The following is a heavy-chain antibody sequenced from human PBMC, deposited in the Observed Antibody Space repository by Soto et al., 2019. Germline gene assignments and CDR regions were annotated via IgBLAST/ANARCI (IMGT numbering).Heavy chain of an antibody. V-gene: IGHV1-46*01. D-gene: IGHD3-9*01. CDR1: GYTFTSYY. CDR2: IDPGANDT. Sequence: ASVKVSCKASGYTFTSYYMHWVRQAPGQGLEWMGIIDPGANDTSYAQKFQDRVTITRDTSTSTVYMELSSLRSEDTAVYYCAALTGLRYFDWNSAGYGFHIWGQGTMVTVSS. J-gene: IGHJ3*02. CDR3: AALTGLRYFDWNSAGYGFHI.